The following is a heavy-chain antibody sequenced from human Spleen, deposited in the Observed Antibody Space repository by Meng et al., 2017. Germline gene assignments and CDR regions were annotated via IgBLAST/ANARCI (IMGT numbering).Heavy chain of an antibody. CDR3: ARKGYCSGGSCYWFDP. D-gene: IGHD2-15*01. CDR1: GYTFTRYG. Sequence: ASVNVSCKASGYTFTRYGISWVRQAPGQGLEWMGWISAYNGNTNYAQKLQGRVTMTTDTSTSTAYMELRSLRSDDTAVYYCARKGYCSGGSCYWFDPWGQGTLVTVSS. J-gene: IGHJ5*02. V-gene: IGHV1-18*01. CDR2: ISAYNGNT.